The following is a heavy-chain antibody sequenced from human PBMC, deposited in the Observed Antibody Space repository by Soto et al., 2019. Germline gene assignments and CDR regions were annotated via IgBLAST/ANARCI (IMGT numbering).Heavy chain of an antibody. CDR3: ARGRPGITTVRAIQH. Sequence: PSETLSLTCAVYGGSFSGYYWSWIRQPPGKGLEWIGEINHSGSTNYNPSLKSRVTISVDTSKNQFSLKLSSVTAADTAVYYCARGRPGITTVRAIQHWGQGTLVTAPQ. D-gene: IGHD3-10*01. CDR2: INHSGST. V-gene: IGHV4-34*01. CDR1: GGSFSGYY. J-gene: IGHJ1*01.